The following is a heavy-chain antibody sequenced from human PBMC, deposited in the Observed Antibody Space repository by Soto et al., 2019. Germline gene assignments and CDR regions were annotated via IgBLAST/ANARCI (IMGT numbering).Heavy chain of an antibody. D-gene: IGHD4-17*01. V-gene: IGHV1-8*01. CDR2: ISTQSGNK. J-gene: IGHJ4*02. Sequence: QVQLVQSGAEVKKPGASVKVACKTSGYTFSSYDINWVRQGTGQGLEWMGWISTQSGNKGYAQKFKGRITMTRDTSISTAYMELSSLRSDDTALYYCARTNGDLDYWGQGTLVTVSS. CDR3: ARTNGDLDY. CDR1: GYTFSSYD.